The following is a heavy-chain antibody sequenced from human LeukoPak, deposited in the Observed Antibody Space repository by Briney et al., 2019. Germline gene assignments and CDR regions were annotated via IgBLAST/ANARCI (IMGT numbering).Heavy chain of an antibody. CDR2: IIPIFGTA. Sequence: ASVKVSCKASGGTFSSYAISWVRQAPGQGLEWMGGIIPIFGTANYAQKFQGRVTITADESTSTAYMELSSLRSEDTAVYYCARVYDSSEFGFDYWGQGTLVTVSS. J-gene: IGHJ4*02. V-gene: IGHV1-69*01. CDR1: GGTFSSYA. CDR3: ARVYDSSEFGFDY. D-gene: IGHD3-22*01.